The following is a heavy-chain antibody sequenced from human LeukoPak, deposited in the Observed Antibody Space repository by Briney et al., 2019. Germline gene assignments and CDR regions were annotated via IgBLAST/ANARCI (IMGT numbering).Heavy chain of an antibody. D-gene: IGHD2-2*01. CDR2: ISNRGSTI. J-gene: IGHJ6*02. CDR1: GITFSNYW. Sequence: PGGSLRLSCAASGITFSNYWMSWVRQAPGKGLEWVSYISNRGSTIHYADSVRGRFTISRDNAKKSLYLQMNSLRAEDTAVYYCAQYQQREYYYYYYGMDVWGQGTTVTVSS. V-gene: IGHV3-11*01. CDR3: AQYQQREYYYYYYGMDV.